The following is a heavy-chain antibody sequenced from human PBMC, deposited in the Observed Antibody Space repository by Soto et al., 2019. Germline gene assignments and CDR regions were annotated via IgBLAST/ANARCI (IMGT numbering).Heavy chain of an antibody. D-gene: IGHD2-2*01. J-gene: IGHJ6*02. V-gene: IGHV4-61*01. CDR3: ASGTSYHPYGMDV. CDR1: GVSVNSGNYY. Sequence: SETLSLTCTVSGVSVNSGNYYWSWIRQTPGKGLEWIGYIYQSGSTRYNPSLKSRVTISLDTSKNQFSLKMSSVTAADTAVYYCASGTSYHPYGMDVWGQGKMVTVSS. CDR2: IYQSGST.